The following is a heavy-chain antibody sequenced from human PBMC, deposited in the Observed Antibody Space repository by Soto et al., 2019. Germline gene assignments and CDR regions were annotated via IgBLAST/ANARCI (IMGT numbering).Heavy chain of an antibody. Sequence: QMQLVEAGAEGKKTWASGEISFQASGYNFTHPHPHRFGQAPRPALEWMGWITPFNGNTNYAQKFHGSVLLNRDASMSTVYLELRSLRSEDTAMYYCANLASGSDSFDIWGQGTMVTVSS. CDR1: GYNFTHPH. D-gene: IGHD3-10*01. J-gene: IGHJ3*02. V-gene: IGHV1-45*02. CDR2: ITPFNGNT. CDR3: ANLASGSDSFDI.